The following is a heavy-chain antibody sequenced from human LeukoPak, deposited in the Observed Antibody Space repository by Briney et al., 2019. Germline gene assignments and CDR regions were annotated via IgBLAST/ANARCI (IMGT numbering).Heavy chain of an antibody. CDR3: AKQESSGSYPYYFDY. J-gene: IGHJ4*02. Sequence: PGGSLRLSCAASGFIFDRYGMTWVRQAPGEGLKWVSSICDSGSRTYYADSVKGRFTVSRDNSKNTVYVQMNSLRAEDTAIYYCAKQESSGSYPYYFDYWGQGTLVTVSS. CDR1: GFIFDRYG. D-gene: IGHD3-22*01. V-gene: IGHV3-23*01. CDR2: ICDSGSRT.